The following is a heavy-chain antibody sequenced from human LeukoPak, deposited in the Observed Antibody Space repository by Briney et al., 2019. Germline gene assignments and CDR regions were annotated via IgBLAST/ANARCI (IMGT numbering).Heavy chain of an antibody. V-gene: IGHV3-23*01. D-gene: IGHD3-3*01. J-gene: IGHJ3*02. CDR3: AKATIFGVVIMASGAFDI. CDR1: GFTFSSYA. Sequence: GGSLRLSCAAYGFTFSSYAMSWVRQAPGKGLEWVSAISGNGGNTYYAEPGKDRSAISRDNSKNTQYLQMNSLRAEDTAVYYCAKATIFGVVIMASGAFDIWGQGTMVIVSS. CDR2: ISGNGGNT.